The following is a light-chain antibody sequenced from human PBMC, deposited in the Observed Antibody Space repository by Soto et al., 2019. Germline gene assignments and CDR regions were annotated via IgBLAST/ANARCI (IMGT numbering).Light chain of an antibody. V-gene: IGLV2-14*01. CDR1: SSDVGAYDF. CDR3: AAWDDSLNGVV. J-gene: IGLJ2*01. Sequence: QSALTQPASVSGSPGQSITISCSGTSSDVGAYDFVSWYQQHPGKVPKLMIFEVSHRPSGVSHRFSGSKSGTSASLAISGLQSEDEADYYCAAWDDSLNGVVFGGGTKLTVL. CDR2: EVS.